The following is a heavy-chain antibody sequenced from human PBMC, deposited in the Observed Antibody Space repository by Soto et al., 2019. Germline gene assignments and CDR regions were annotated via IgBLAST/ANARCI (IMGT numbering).Heavy chain of an antibody. CDR3: ARDCTNGVCYPSYHYGMDV. CDR1: GDSVSSNSAA. CDR2: TYYRSKWYN. D-gene: IGHD2-8*01. Sequence: SQTLSLTCAISGDSVSSNSAAWNWIRQSLSRGLEWLGRTYYRSKWYNDYAVSVKSRITINPDTSKNQFSLQLNSVTPEDTAVYYCARDCTNGVCYPSYHYGMDVWGQGTTVTAP. V-gene: IGHV6-1*01. J-gene: IGHJ6*02.